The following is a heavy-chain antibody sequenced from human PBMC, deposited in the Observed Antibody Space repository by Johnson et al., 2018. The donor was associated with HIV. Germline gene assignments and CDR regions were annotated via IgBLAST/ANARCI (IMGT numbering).Heavy chain of an antibody. CDR3: AKEPAVGYSGSFSGGFDI. D-gene: IGHD1-26*01. V-gene: IGHV3-30*02. CDR1: GFTFSDHY. J-gene: IGHJ3*02. Sequence: VQLVESGGGVVRPGGSLRLSCAASGFTFSDHYMDWVRQAPGKWLEWVAVIWYDGSNKYYADSVKGRFTISRDNSKNTLHLQMNSLRAEDTAGYYCAKEPAVGYSGSFSGGFDIWGQGTMVTVSS. CDR2: IWYDGSNK.